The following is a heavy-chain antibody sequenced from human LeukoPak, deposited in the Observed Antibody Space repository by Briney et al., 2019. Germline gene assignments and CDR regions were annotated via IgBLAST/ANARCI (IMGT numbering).Heavy chain of an antibody. D-gene: IGHD3-3*01. CDR3: ASRDDFWSGYYFDI. J-gene: IGHJ3*02. V-gene: IGHV3-66*02. CDR2: LYSGGST. Sequence: AGSLRLSCVASGFTVSTNYMSWVRQAPGQGLEWVSLLYSGGSTYYADSVKGRFTISRDNSKNTLYLQMNSLRPEDTAVYYCASRDDFWSGYYFDIWGQGTMVTVSS. CDR1: GFTVSTNY.